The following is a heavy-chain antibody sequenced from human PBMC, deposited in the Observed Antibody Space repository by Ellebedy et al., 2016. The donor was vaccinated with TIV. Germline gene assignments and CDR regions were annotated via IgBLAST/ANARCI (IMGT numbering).Heavy chain of an antibody. CDR2: ISSSGSTI. D-gene: IGHD5-18*01. CDR1: GFTFSDYY. CDR3: ARDRIQLWFYWDFDL. V-gene: IGHV3-11*01. J-gene: IGHJ2*01. Sequence: GGSLRLSCAASGFTFSDYYMSWIRQAPGQGLEWVSYISSSGSTIYYSDSVKGRFTIYRDNAKNSLYLQMNSLRAEDTAVYYCARDRIQLWFYWDFDLWGRGTLVTVSS.